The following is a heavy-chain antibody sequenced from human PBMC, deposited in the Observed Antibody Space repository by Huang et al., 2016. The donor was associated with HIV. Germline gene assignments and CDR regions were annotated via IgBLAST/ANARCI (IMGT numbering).Heavy chain of an antibody. CDR1: TFTFGAYW. CDR3: ATKTAGMDI. J-gene: IGHJ6*02. Sequence: VESGGRSVQPGGSIKLSCVGSTFTFGAYWMSWVRQPPGKGVEGVANIKQDESEKYYFDSVKGRFNISRDNARKVLFLEMDDLRVEDTAIYFCATKTAGMDIWGQGTTVTVSS. D-gene: IGHD1-7*01. V-gene: IGHV3-7*01. CDR2: IKQDESEK.